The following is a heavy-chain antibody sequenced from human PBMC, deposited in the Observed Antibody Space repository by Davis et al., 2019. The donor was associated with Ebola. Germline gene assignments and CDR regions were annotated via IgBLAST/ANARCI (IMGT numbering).Heavy chain of an antibody. Sequence: AGSLRLSCAASGSTLSSYSMNWVRQVPGKGLEWISYISSDSNTIYYADFVKGRFTISRDGAKNSLLLLMNSLRDEDTAVYYGAIVATRGRFDSWGQGTVVTVSS. CDR3: AIVATRGRFDS. D-gene: IGHD6-25*01. J-gene: IGHJ4*02. V-gene: IGHV3-48*02. CDR1: GSTLSSYS. CDR2: ISSDSNTI.